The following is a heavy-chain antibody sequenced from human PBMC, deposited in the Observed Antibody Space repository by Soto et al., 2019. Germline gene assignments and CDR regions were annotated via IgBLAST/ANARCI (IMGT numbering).Heavy chain of an antibody. Sequence: EVQLVESGGGLVQPGRSLRLSCAASGFTFDDYAMHWVRQRPGRGLEWVSGITWNSDEIGYPDSVKGRFSISRDNAKKYLVLQMNSLRPDDTALYYCAASRGFDSSGYSGYYYGMDVWGQGTTVTVSS. CDR2: ITWNSDEI. J-gene: IGHJ6*02. CDR3: AASRGFDSSGYSGYYYGMDV. V-gene: IGHV3-9*01. CDR1: GFTFDDYA. D-gene: IGHD3-22*01.